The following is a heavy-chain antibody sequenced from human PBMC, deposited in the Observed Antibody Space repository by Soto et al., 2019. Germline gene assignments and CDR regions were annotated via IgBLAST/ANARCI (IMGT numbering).Heavy chain of an antibody. Sequence: QVQLQESGPGLVKPSQTLSLTCTVSGGSISSGDYYWSWIRQPPGKGLEWIGCIYYRGTTYYNPSLTSRVTLSVDTSMCQFSLKLSSVTAADTAVYYCARDRGYYGSGRPTVFDYWGQGTLVTVSS. CDR1: GGSISSGDYY. J-gene: IGHJ4*02. CDR2: IYYRGTT. CDR3: ARDRGYYGSGRPTVFDY. V-gene: IGHV4-30-4*01. D-gene: IGHD3-10*01.